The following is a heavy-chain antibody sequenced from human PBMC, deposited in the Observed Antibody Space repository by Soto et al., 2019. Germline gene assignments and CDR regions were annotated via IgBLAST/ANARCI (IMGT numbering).Heavy chain of an antibody. Sequence: PGGSLRLSCAASGFTFSSYWMHWVRQAPGKGLVWVSRINSDGSSTSYADSVKGRFTISRDNAKNTLYLQMNSLRAEDTAVYYCAIRASYYDSSGYFDYSGQGTLVTVSS. V-gene: IGHV3-74*01. D-gene: IGHD3-22*01. CDR3: AIRASYYDSSGYFDY. CDR2: INSDGSST. CDR1: GFTFSSYW. J-gene: IGHJ4*02.